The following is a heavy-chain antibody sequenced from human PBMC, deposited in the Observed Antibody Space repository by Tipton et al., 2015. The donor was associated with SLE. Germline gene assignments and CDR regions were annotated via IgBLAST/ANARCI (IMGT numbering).Heavy chain of an antibody. V-gene: IGHV4-61*01. Sequence: TLSLTCTVSGGSISSGSYYWSWIRQPPGKGLEWIGYIYYSGSTNYNPSLKSRVTISVDTSKNQFSLKLSSVTAADTAVYYCARGGDTMVRGVPHYYYYMDVWGKGTTVTVSS. D-gene: IGHD3-10*01. CDR2: IYYSGST. CDR3: ARGGDTMVRGVPHYYYYMDV. CDR1: GGSISSGSYY. J-gene: IGHJ6*03.